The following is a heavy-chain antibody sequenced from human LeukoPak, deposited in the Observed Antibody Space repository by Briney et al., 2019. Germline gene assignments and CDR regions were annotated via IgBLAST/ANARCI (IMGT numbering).Heavy chain of an antibody. Sequence: SETLSLTCTVSGGSITRSIYFWGWIRQPPGKGLEWIGSIYYSGSTYSNPSLKSRVTISVDTSKNQFSLKLSSVTAADTAVYYCAAYGDPLRESEYWGQGTLVTVSS. V-gene: IGHV4-39*01. CDR3: AAYGDPLRESEY. CDR1: GGSITRSIYF. CDR2: IYYSGST. J-gene: IGHJ4*02. D-gene: IGHD4-17*01.